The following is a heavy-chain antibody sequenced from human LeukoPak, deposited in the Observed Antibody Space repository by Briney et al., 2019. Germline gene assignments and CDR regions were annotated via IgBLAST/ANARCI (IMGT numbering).Heavy chain of an antibody. Sequence: KPSGPLSLTCAVSGGSLSSSNWWSWVRQPPRKGLEWIGEIYHSGSTNYNPSLKSRVTISVDKSKNQFSLKLSSVTAADTAMYYCATDSSGRKIFDYWGQGTLVTVSS. V-gene: IGHV4-4*02. CDR2: IYHSGST. CDR1: GGSLSSSNW. J-gene: IGHJ4*02. CDR3: ATDSSGRKIFDY. D-gene: IGHD3-22*01.